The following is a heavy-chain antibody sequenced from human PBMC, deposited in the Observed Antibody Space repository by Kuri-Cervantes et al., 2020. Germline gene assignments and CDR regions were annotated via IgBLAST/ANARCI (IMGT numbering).Heavy chain of an antibody. V-gene: IGHV1-8*02. J-gene: IGHJ4*02. D-gene: IGHD6-13*01. CDR2: ITPFNGNT. CDR1: GGTFSSYA. CDR3: ARGLGSSSSGVDIDY. Sequence: ASVKVSCKASGGTFSSYAISWVRQAPGQGLEWMGWITPFNGNTNYAQKFQGRVTMTRNTSISTAYMELSSLRSEDTAVYYCARGLGSSSSGVDIDYWGQGTLVTVSS.